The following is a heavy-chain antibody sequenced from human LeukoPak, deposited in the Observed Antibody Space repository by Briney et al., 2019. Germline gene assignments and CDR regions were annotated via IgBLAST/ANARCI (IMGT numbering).Heavy chain of an antibody. CDR1: GGSFSGYY. V-gene: IGHV4-34*01. CDR3: ARAWWDRDIGLGY. J-gene: IGHJ4*02. D-gene: IGHD2-15*01. CDR2: INHSGST. Sequence: SETLSLTCAVYGGSFSGYYWSWIRQPPGKGLEWIGEINHSGSTNYNPSLKSRVTISVDTSKNQFSLKLSSVTAADTAVYYCARAWWDRDIGLGYWGQGTLVTVSS.